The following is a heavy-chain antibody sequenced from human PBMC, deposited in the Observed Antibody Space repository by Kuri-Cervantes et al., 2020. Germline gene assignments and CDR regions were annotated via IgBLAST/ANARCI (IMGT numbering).Heavy chain of an antibody. CDR3: ARDSGYVGFDY. Sequence: GESLKISCAASGFTFSDYYMSWIRQAPGKGLEWVSYISSSGSTIYYADSVKGRFAISRDNSKNTLYLQMNSLRAEDTAVYYCARDSGYVGFDYWGQGTLVTVSS. CDR2: ISSSGSTI. D-gene: IGHD5-12*01. V-gene: IGHV3-11*01. J-gene: IGHJ4*02. CDR1: GFTFSDYY.